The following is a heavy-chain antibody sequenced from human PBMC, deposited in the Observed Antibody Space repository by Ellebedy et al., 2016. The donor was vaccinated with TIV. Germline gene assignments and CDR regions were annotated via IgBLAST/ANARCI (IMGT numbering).Heavy chain of an antibody. Sequence: GGSLSLSXAASGFTFSSYAMHWVRQAPGKGLEYVSAISGNGGTTYYANSVKGRFTISRDTSKNTLYLHMGSLRAEDMAVYYCARGYCSGSSCPGDYWGQGTLVTVSS. V-gene: IGHV3-64*01. CDR3: ARGYCSGSSCPGDY. J-gene: IGHJ4*02. D-gene: IGHD2-2*01. CDR1: GFTFSSYA. CDR2: ISGNGGTT.